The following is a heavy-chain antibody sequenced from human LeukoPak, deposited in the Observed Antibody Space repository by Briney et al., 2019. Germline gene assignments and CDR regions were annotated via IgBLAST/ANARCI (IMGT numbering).Heavy chain of an antibody. D-gene: IGHD3-9*01. Sequence: PGGSLRLSCAASGFTFSSYWMSWVRQAPGKGLEWVANIKQDGSEKYYVDSVKGRFTISRDNAKNSLYLQMNSLRAEDTAVYYCARKATYYGILTGYHFDYWGQGTLVTVSS. V-gene: IGHV3-7*03. CDR2: IKQDGSEK. CDR3: ARKATYYGILTGYHFDY. CDR1: GFTFSSYW. J-gene: IGHJ4*02.